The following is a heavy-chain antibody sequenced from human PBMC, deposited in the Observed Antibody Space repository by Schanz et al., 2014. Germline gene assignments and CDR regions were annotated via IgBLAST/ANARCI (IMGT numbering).Heavy chain of an antibody. CDR3: VRLDVHDY. V-gene: IGHV3-72*01. D-gene: IGHD3-16*01. CDR2: ITNKPNNYNT. J-gene: IGHJ4*02. Sequence: EVQLVESGGGIVQPGGSLRLSCAASGFTFSDHYMDWVRQAPGKGLEWVGRITNKPNNYNTEYAASVKGRFTISRDDSRNSLYLQKSSLKTEDTAVYYCVRLDVHDYWGQGTLVTVSS. CDR1: GFTFSDHY.